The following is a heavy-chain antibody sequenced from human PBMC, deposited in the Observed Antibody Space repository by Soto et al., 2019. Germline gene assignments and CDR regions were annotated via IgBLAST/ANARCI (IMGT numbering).Heavy chain of an antibody. J-gene: IGHJ6*02. Sequence: ASVKVSCKASGYTFTGYYMHWVRQAPGQGLEWMGWINPNSGGTNYAQKFQGWVTMTRDTSISAAYMELSRLRSDDTAVYYCARVTRIAAAGNNYYGMDVWGQGTTVTVSS. D-gene: IGHD6-13*01. V-gene: IGHV1-2*04. CDR2: INPNSGGT. CDR3: ARVTRIAAAGNNYYGMDV. CDR1: GYTFTGYY.